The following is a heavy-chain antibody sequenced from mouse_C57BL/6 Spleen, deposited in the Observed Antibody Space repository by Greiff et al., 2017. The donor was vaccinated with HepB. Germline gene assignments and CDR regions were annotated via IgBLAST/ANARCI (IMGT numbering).Heavy chain of an antibody. CDR1: GFIFSDYG. CDR2: ISSGSSTI. V-gene: IGHV5-17*01. Sequence: EVMLVESGGGLVKPGGSLKLSCAASGFIFSDYGMHWVRQAPEKGLEWVAYISSGSSTIYYADTVKGRFTISRDNAKNTLFLQMTSLRSEDTAMYYCARRSSYGWFAYWGQGTLVTVSA. CDR3: ARRSSYGWFAY. D-gene: IGHD1-1*01. J-gene: IGHJ3*01.